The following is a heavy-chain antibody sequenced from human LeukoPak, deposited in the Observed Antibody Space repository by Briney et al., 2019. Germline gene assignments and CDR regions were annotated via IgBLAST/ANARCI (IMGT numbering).Heavy chain of an antibody. CDR2: ISSDGSNK. V-gene: IGHV3-30*18. CDR1: GFTFSSYG. CDR3: AKDLYSSGYGAHYFDH. Sequence: GGSLRLSCAASGFTFSSYGMHWVRQAPGKGLEWVAVISSDGSNKYYADSVKGRFTISRDNSKNTLYLQMNSLRAEDTAVYYCAKDLYSSGYGAHYFDHWGQGTLVTVSS. J-gene: IGHJ4*02. D-gene: IGHD6-19*01.